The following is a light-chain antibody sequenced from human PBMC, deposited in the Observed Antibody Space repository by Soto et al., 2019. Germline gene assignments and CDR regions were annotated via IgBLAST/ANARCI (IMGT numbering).Light chain of an antibody. Sequence: QSALTQPASVSGSPGQSITISCTGTSSDIGAYNYVSWYQQHPGKAPKLLIYGLTNRPSGVSNRFFGSKSGNTASLTISGLQAEDDADYYCSSYTTSLTLVFGGGTKLTVL. V-gene: IGLV2-14*01. CDR1: SSDIGAYNY. CDR3: SSYTTSLTLV. CDR2: GLT. J-gene: IGLJ3*02.